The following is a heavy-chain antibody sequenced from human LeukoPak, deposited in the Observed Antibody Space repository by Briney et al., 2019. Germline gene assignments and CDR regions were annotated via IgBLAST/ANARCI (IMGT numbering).Heavy chain of an antibody. CDR2: IYYSGST. V-gene: IGHV4-39*01. CDR3: ARSPELWFGELLMGNNWFDP. D-gene: IGHD3-10*01. J-gene: IGHJ5*02. Sequence: PSETLSLTCTVSGGSISSSSYYWGWIRQPPGKGLEWIGSIYYSGSTYYNPSLKSRVTISVDTSKNQFSLKLSSVTAADTAVYYCARSPELWFGELLMGNNWFDPWGQGTLVTVSS. CDR1: GGSISSSSYY.